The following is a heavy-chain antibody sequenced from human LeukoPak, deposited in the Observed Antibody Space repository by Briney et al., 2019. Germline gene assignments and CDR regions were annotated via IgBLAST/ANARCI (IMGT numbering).Heavy chain of an antibody. D-gene: IGHD3-10*01. CDR1: GFTFSNAW. CDR3: TTAPTYLLWFGNC. J-gene: IGHJ4*02. Sequence: GGSLRLSCAASGFTFSNAWMSWVRQAPGKGLEWVGRIKSKTDGGTTDYAAPVKGRFTISRDDSKNTLYLQMNSLKTEDTAVYYCTTAPTYLLWFGNCWGQGTLVTVSS. CDR2: IKSKTDGGTT. V-gene: IGHV3-15*01.